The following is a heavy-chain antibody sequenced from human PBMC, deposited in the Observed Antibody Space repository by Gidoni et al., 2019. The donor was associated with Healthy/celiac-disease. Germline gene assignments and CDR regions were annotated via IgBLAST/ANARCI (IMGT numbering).Heavy chain of an antibody. D-gene: IGHD3-10*01. CDR1: GFNFSSYG. CDR3: ARGDYGSGSYSGYYGMDV. Sequence: QVQLVESGGGVVQPGRSLRLSCAASGFNFSSYGMHWVRQAPGKGTEWVAVIWYDGSNKYYADSVKGRFTISRDNSKNTLYLQMNSLRAEDTAVYYCARGDYGSGSYSGYYGMDVWGQGTTVTVSS. V-gene: IGHV3-33*01. J-gene: IGHJ6*02. CDR2: IWYDGSNK.